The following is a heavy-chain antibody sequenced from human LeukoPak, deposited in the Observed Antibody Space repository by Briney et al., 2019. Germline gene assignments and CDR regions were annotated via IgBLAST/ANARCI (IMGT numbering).Heavy chain of an antibody. CDR2: INHSGST. CDR3: ARGRRFPIVVVVAATPRSYYGMDV. J-gene: IGHJ6*02. D-gene: IGHD2-15*01. Sequence: PSETLSLTCGVSGGSITNTNYWTWIRQPPGKGLEWIGEINHSGSTNYNPSLKSRVTISVDTSKNQFSLKLSSVTAADTAVYYCARGRRFPIVVVVAATPRSYYGMDVWGQGTTVTVSS. V-gene: IGHV4-4*02. CDR1: GGSITNTNY.